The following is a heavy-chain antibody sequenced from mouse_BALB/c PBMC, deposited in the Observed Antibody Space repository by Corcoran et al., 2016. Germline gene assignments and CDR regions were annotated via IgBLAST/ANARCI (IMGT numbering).Heavy chain of an antibody. CDR1: GYSITSGYY. V-gene: IGHV3-6*02. Sequence: DVQLQESGPGLVKPSQSLSLTCSVTGYSITSGYYWNWIRQFPGNKLEWMGYISYDGSNNYNPSLKNRISITRDTSKNQFFLKLNSVTTEDTPTYYCASGNYWYYDGWGAGTTVTVSS. CDR3: ASGNYWYYDG. J-gene: IGHJ1*01. CDR2: ISYDGSN. D-gene: IGHD2-1*01.